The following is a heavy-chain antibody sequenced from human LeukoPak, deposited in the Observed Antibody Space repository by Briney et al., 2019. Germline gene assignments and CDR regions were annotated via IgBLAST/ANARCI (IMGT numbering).Heavy chain of an antibody. CDR3: VRQAYCSVATCYPFDY. CDR1: GGSISGYY. D-gene: IGHD2-15*01. Sequence: SETLSLTCIVSGGSISGYYWSWIRQPPGKGLEWLGYVHYSGDTTYNPSLKSRVTISVDTSKNQFSLKLSSVTAAGTAVYYCVRQAYCSVATCYPFDYWGQGTLVTVSS. J-gene: IGHJ4*02. V-gene: IGHV4-59*08. CDR2: VHYSGDT.